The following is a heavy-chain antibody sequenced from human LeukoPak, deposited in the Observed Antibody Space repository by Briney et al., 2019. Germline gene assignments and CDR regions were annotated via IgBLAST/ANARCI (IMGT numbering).Heavy chain of an antibody. Sequence: GGSLRLSCAASGFTFSSYSMNWVRQAPGKGLEWVSSISSSSSCIYYADSVKGRFTISRDNAKNSLYLQMNSLRAEDTAVYYCARVNDILTGYPVDYFDYWGQGTLVTVSS. CDR1: GFTFSSYS. CDR2: ISSSSSCI. J-gene: IGHJ4*02. D-gene: IGHD3-9*01. CDR3: ARVNDILTGYPVDYFDY. V-gene: IGHV3-21*01.